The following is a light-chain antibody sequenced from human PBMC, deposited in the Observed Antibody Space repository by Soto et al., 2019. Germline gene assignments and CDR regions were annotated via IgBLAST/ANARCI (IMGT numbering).Light chain of an antibody. CDR2: KAS. J-gene: IGKJ1*01. Sequence: DIQMTQSPSTLSASVGDTVTITCRASRSIKSWLAWYQQKPGQAPKLLISKASSFENGVPARFSGSGSGTEFTLTISSLQPDDFGTYCCQQYTMYAAFGQGTKVEIK. CDR1: RSIKSW. V-gene: IGKV1-5*03. CDR3: QQYTMYAA.